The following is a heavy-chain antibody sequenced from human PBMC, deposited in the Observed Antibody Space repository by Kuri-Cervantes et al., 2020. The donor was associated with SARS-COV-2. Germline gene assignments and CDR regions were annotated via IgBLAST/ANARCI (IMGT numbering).Heavy chain of an antibody. CDR1: GFTFTSSA. Sequence: SVKVSCKASGFTFTSSAMQWVRQARGQRLEWIGWIVVGSGNTNYAQKFQERVTITRDMSTSTAYMELSSLRSEDMAVYYYAAAPIDAFDIWGQGTMVTVSS. J-gene: IGHJ3*02. V-gene: IGHV1-58*02. CDR2: IVVGSGNT. CDR3: AAAPIDAFDI.